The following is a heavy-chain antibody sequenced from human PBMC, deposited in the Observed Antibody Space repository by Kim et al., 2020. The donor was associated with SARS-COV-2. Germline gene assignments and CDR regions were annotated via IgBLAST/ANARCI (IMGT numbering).Heavy chain of an antibody. CDR1: GFTFSTYA. Sequence: GGSLRLSCVASGFTFSTYAMSWVRQAPGKGLEWVSVISGDNINTHYADSVRGRFTIFRDNSKNTLFLQVNSLRAEDTAIYYCAKGGMVRGVNPYYFDYWGHGTLVTVSS. J-gene: IGHJ4*01. CDR2: ISGDNINT. CDR3: AKGGMVRGVNPYYFDY. D-gene: IGHD3-10*01. V-gene: IGHV3-23*01.